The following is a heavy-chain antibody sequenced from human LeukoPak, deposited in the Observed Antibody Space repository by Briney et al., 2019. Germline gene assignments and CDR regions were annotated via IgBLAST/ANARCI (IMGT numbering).Heavy chain of an antibody. J-gene: IGHJ4*02. CDR2: ISGDGSST. CDR1: GFTFSNHW. CDR3: ARDNNWNYPDY. Sequence: GGSLRLSCAASGFTFSNHWMHWVRQAPGKGLVWVSRISGDGSSTRYADSVKGRFTISRDNAKDTLFLQMNSLRAEDTAVYYCARDNNWNYPDYWGQGTLVTVSS. D-gene: IGHD1-7*01. V-gene: IGHV3-74*01.